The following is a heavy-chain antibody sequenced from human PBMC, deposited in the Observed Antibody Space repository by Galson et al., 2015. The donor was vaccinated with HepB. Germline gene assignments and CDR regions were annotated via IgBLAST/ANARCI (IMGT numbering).Heavy chain of an antibody. CDR2: ISASGDDA. V-gene: IGHV3-23*01. D-gene: IGHD3-22*01. Sequence: SLRLSCAASGFAFRNSVMSWVRQAPGKGLEWVSTISASGDDAYYADPVKGRFTISSDNSKNTLNVQMNSLRADDTAVYYCAAGYYYGDLGRDWGQGTLVIVSS. CDR3: AAGYYYGDLGRD. CDR1: GFAFRNSV. J-gene: IGHJ4*02.